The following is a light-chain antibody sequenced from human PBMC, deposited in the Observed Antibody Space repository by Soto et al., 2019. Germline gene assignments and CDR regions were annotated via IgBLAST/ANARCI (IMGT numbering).Light chain of an antibody. CDR3: QQHNSYPRT. Sequence: DIQMTQSPSTLSASVGDRVTITCRASQSISTWLAWYQQKPGKAPKLLIYTASNLERGVPSRFSGSGSGTEFTLTISSLQPDYFSTYYCQQHNSYPRTFGQGTKVEIK. CDR2: TAS. CDR1: QSISTW. J-gene: IGKJ1*01. V-gene: IGKV1-5*03.